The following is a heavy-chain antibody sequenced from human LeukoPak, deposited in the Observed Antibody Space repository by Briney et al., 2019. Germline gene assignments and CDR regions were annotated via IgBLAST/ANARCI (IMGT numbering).Heavy chain of an antibody. CDR1: EFTFVRYA. J-gene: IGHJ6*03. D-gene: IGHD6-13*01. Sequence: GGSLRLSCAASEFTFVRYAMNWVRQAPGKGLEWVSYISSSSFKIGYADSVKGRFTISRDNSKNSLYLQMDSLRVEDSAVYYCVRDPSYGSSWYYYMDVWGKGTTVTVSS. CDR2: ISSSSFKI. CDR3: VRDPSYGSSWYYYMDV. V-gene: IGHV3-48*04.